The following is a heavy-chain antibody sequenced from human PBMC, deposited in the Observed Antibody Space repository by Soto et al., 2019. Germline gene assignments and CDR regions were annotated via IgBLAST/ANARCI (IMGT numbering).Heavy chain of an antibody. J-gene: IGHJ4*02. Sequence: DVPVAESGGGLVKPGGSLRLSCAVSGISFNNAWMSWVRQAPGKGLEWVGRIGSEIDGATIDYAAPVKGRFIISRNGSKYTVFLQMNRLKTEDTAPYFCTIDNSYSVGGCLYWGQGTLVTVSS. CDR2: IGSEIDGATI. V-gene: IGHV3-15*04. CDR3: TIDNSYSVGGCLY. D-gene: IGHD2-15*01. CDR1: GISFNNAW.